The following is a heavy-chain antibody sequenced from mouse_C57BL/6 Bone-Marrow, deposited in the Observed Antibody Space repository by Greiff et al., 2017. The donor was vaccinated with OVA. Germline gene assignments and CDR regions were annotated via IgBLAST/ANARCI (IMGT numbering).Heavy chain of an antibody. D-gene: IGHD2-3*01. CDR1: GYSITSDY. CDR3: ARGGYYSYYAMGY. J-gene: IGHJ4*01. Sequence: DVKLVESGPGLAKPSQTLSLTCSVTGYSITSDYWNWIRKFPGNKLEYMGYISYSGSTYYNPSLKSRISITRDTSKNQYYLQLNSVTTEDTATYYCARGGYYSYYAMGYWGQGTSVTVSS. V-gene: IGHV3-8*01. CDR2: ISYSGST.